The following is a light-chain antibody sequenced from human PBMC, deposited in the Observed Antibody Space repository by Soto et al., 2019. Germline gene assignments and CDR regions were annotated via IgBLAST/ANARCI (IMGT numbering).Light chain of an antibody. CDR3: LQHKRYPLA. Sequence: DIQMTQSPSSLSASVGDRFAITCRASQDIGNELGWFQQKPGRAPKRLIYRASNLESGVPSRFSGSGSATEFTLTISSLQPEDFATYCCLQHKRYPLAFGGGTKVDIK. V-gene: IGKV1-17*01. CDR2: RAS. CDR1: QDIGNE. J-gene: IGKJ4*01.